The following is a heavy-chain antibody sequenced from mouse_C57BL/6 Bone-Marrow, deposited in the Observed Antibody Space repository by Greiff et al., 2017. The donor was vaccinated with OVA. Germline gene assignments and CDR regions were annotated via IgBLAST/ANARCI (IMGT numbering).Heavy chain of an antibody. V-gene: IGHV1-64*01. CDR1: GYTFTSYW. D-gene: IGHD4-1*01. Sequence: QVQLQQPGAELVKPGASVKLSCKASGYTFTSYWMHWVKQRPGQGLEWIGMIHPNSGSTNYNEKFKSKATLTVDKSSSTAYMQLSSLTSEDSAVYYWARIERNWDYFDYWGQGTTLTVSS. CDR3: ARIERNWDYFDY. J-gene: IGHJ2*01. CDR2: IHPNSGST.